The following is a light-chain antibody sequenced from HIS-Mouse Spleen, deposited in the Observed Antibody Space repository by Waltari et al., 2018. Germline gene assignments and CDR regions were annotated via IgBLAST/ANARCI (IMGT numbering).Light chain of an antibody. CDR2: EGS. CDR3: CSYAGSSPYV. CDR1: SSDVGSYNL. Sequence: QSALTQPASVSGSPGQSITISCTGTSSDVGSYNLVSWYQQHPGKPPKLMIYEGSKRPSGVSNRFSGSKSGNTASLTISGLQAEDEADYYCCSYAGSSPYVFGTGTKVTVL. J-gene: IGLJ1*01. V-gene: IGLV2-23*01.